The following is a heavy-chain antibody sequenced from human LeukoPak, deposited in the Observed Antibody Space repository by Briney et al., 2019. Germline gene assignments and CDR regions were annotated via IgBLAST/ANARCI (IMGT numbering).Heavy chain of an antibody. V-gene: IGHV3-7*01. CDR3: ARNYGSGSYYQRGTDY. Sequence: GGSLRLSCAASGFTFSSYWMSWVRQAPGKGLEWVANIKQDGSEKYYVDSVKGRFTISRDNAKNSLYLQMNSLRAEDTAVYYCARNYGSGSYYQRGTDYWGQGTLVTVSS. CDR2: IKQDGSEK. CDR1: GFTFSSYW. D-gene: IGHD3-10*01. J-gene: IGHJ4*02.